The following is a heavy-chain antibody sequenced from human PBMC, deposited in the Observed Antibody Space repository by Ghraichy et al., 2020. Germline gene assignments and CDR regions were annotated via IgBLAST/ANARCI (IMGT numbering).Heavy chain of an antibody. J-gene: IGHJ4*02. D-gene: IGHD3-9*01. Sequence: SVKVSCKVSGATFRSYAISSVRQAPGQGHEWRGGIITIFGTANYAQKFKGRVTITEEESTSTAYMELSSLRSEDTAVYYCARRGGFDDMLTGYKYYYFDYWGQGTLVTVSS. CDR1: GATFRSYA. V-gene: IGHV1-69*13. CDR2: IITIFGTA. CDR3: ARRGGFDDMLTGYKYYYFDY.